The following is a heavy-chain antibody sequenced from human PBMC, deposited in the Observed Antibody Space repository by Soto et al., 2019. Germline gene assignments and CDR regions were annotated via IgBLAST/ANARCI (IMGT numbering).Heavy chain of an antibody. CDR3: ARGGAWYGP. CDR2: ITPLLGFA. J-gene: IGHJ5*02. D-gene: IGHD1-26*01. Sequence: VQSGAEVKKPGSSVKVSCKASGGTFGDMTISWLRQAPGQGLEWMGKITPLLGFAKYTQKFQGKLTTSADKSTATANMEISSLKSEDTAVDYCARGGAWYGPWGQGTLVTVSS. V-gene: IGHV1-69*02. CDR1: GGTFGDMT.